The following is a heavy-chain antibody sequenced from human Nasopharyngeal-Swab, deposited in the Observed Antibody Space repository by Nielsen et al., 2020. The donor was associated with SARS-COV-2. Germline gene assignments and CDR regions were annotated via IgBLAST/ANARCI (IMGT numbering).Heavy chain of an antibody. CDR1: GFTFDDYA. CDR2: ISWNSGSI. V-gene: IGHV3-9*01. J-gene: IGHJ6*02. CDR3: AKDMLRYFDWLVKYGMDA. D-gene: IGHD3-9*01. Sequence: GGSLRLSCAASGFTFDDYAMHWVRQAPGKGLEWVSGISWNSGSIGYADSVKGRFTISRDNAKNSLYLQMNSLRAEDTALYYCAKDMLRYFDWLVKYGMDAWGQGTTVTVSS.